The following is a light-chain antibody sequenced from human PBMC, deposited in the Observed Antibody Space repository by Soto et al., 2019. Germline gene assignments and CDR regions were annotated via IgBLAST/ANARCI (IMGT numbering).Light chain of an antibody. CDR1: QDTSNS. J-gene: IGKJ5*01. Sequence: DIQMTQSPSSLSASVGDRVTITCQASQDTSNSLGWYQQKPGKAPKLLIYGASTLETGVPSRFSGGGSGSDFIFTISSLQPEDIATYYCQQYDNLPITFGQGTRLEIK. V-gene: IGKV1-33*01. CDR2: GAS. CDR3: QQYDNLPIT.